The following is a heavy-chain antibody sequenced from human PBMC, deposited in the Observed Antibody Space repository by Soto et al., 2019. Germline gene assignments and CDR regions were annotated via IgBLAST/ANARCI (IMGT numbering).Heavy chain of an antibody. V-gene: IGHV5-51*01. J-gene: IGHJ1*01. CDR2: IYPGDSDT. CDR3: ASEDSSGWRYFQH. Sequence: PGESLKISCKGSGYSFTSYWIGWVRQMPGKGLEWMGIIYPGDSDTRYSPSFQGQVTISADKSISTACLQWSSLKASDTAMYYCASEDSSGWRYFQHWGQGTLVTVSS. CDR1: GYSFTSYW. D-gene: IGHD6-19*01.